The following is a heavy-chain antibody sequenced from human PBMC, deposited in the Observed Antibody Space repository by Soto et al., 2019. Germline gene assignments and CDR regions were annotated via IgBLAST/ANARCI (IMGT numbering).Heavy chain of an antibody. Sequence: QVQLVQSGGEVKKPGASVRVSCKASGYTFNSYGISWVRQAPGQGLEWMGWLNTYNGNTNYAQKFQGRVSMTTDTSPSTAYLELRSLGSDDTAVYYCAIVVLYSTSGDRRFDPWGQGTLVTVSS. D-gene: IGHD6-6*01. J-gene: IGHJ5*02. CDR3: AIVVLYSTSGDRRFDP. CDR2: LNTYNGNT. CDR1: GYTFNSYG. V-gene: IGHV1-18*01.